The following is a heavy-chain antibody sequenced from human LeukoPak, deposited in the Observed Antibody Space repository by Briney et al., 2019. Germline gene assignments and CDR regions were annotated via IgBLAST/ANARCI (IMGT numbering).Heavy chain of an antibody. V-gene: IGHV1-2*02. CDR1: GYTFTGYY. CDR2: INPNSGGT. CDR3: ARDGDSGSYFSYYYYMDV. D-gene: IGHD1-26*01. Sequence: ASVKVSCKASGYTFTGYYMRWVRQAPGQGLGWMGWINPNSGGTNYAQKFQGRVTMTRDTSISTAYMELSRLRSDDTAVYYCARDGDSGSYFSYYYYMDVWGKGTTVTVSS. J-gene: IGHJ6*03.